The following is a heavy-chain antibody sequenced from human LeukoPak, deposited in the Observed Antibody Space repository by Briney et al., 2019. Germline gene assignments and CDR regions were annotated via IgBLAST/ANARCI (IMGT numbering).Heavy chain of an antibody. J-gene: IGHJ4*02. CDR3: ARDAQRGFDYSNSLRY. V-gene: IGHV3-33*08. CDR1: QFTFSHYG. D-gene: IGHD4-11*01. CDR2: IWSDGTNQ. Sequence: GGSPTLPCVASQFTFSHYGMQCVRQAPGRALEWVGVIWSDGTNQYYADSVKGRFTISRDDSQKTVYLQMNGLRVEDTAVYFCARDAQRGFDYSNSLRYWGQGTLVSVSS.